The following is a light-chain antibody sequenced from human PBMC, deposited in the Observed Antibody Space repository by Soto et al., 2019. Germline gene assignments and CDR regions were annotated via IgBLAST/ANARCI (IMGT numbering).Light chain of an antibody. J-gene: IGLJ3*02. CDR2: EDT. CDR3: CSYAGSSTWV. CDR1: SSDVGTYNL. Sequence: QSALTQPASVSGSPGQSITVSCTGTSSDVGTYNLVSWYQHYPVKAPKLMIYEDTKRPSGVSHRFSGSKFGYTASLTISGLQAEDEADYYCCSYAGSSTWVFGGGTKLTVL. V-gene: IGLV2-23*01.